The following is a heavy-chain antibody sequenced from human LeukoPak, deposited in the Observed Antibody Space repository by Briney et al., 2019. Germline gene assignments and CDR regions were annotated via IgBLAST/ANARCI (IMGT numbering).Heavy chain of an antibody. J-gene: IGHJ3*02. CDR3: ARDKHEYNWNDDAFDI. CDR2: IYYSGST. Sequence: SETLSLTCTVSGGSISSSSYYWGWIRQPPGTGLEWIGSIYYSGSTYYNPSLKSRVTISVDTSKNQFSLKLSSVTAADTAVYYCARDKHEYNWNDDAFDIWGQGTMVTVSS. CDR1: GGSISSSSYY. V-gene: IGHV4-39*07. D-gene: IGHD1-1*01.